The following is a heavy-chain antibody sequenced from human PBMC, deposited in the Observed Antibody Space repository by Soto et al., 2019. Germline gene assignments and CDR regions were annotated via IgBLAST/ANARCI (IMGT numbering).Heavy chain of an antibody. Sequence: AASVKVSCKASGYTFTSYGISWVRQAPGQGLEWMGWISAYNGNTNYAQKLQGRVTMTTDTSTSTAYMELRSLRSDDTAVYYCARVRYTRGAPAPIDYWGQGTLVTVSS. CDR3: ARVRYTRGAPAPIDY. CDR1: GYTFTSYG. D-gene: IGHD3-16*02. CDR2: ISAYNGNT. V-gene: IGHV1-18*01. J-gene: IGHJ4*02.